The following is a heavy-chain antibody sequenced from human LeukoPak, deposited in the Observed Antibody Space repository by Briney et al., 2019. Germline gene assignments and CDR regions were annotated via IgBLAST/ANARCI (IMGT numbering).Heavy chain of an antibody. Sequence: SETLSLTCTVSGGSISSYYWSWIRQPAGTALEWIGRICTSGTITYNPSLKSRVTMSVDTSKNQFSLTLSSVTAADTAVYYCARTHSSRYNWFDPWGQGTLVTVSS. CDR3: ARTHSSRYNWFDP. D-gene: IGHD6-13*01. CDR1: GGSISSYY. V-gene: IGHV4-4*07. CDR2: ICTSGTI. J-gene: IGHJ5*02.